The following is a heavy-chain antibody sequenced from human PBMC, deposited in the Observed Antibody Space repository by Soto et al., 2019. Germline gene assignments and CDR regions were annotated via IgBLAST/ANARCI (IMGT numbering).Heavy chain of an antibody. V-gene: IGHV1-46*01. CDR2: INPSGGGT. CDR1: GYTFTTYF. D-gene: IGHD1-26*01. J-gene: IGHJ4*02. CDR3: VRAKWDLLPLFDY. Sequence: QMQLVQSGAEVKEPGATVTVSCKASGYTFTTYFMHWVRQAPGQGLEWMGIINPSGGGTDYAQKFHGRVTMTRDTSTSTVYMELSSLRSEDTAVYYCVRAKWDLLPLFDYWGQGTQVTVSS.